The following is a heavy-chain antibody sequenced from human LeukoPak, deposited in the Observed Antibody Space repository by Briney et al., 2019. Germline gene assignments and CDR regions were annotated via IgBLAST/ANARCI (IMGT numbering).Heavy chain of an antibody. J-gene: IGHJ4*02. V-gene: IGHV1-18*01. CDR3: ARALRVSPRWYFDY. CDR2: ISAYNGNT. D-gene: IGHD1-14*01. Sequence: ASVKVSCKASGYTFTSYGISWVRQAPGQRLEWMGWISAYNGNTNYAQKLQGRVTMTTDTSTSTAYMELRSLRSDDTAVYYCARALRVSPRWYFDYWGQGTLVTVSS. CDR1: GYTFTSYG.